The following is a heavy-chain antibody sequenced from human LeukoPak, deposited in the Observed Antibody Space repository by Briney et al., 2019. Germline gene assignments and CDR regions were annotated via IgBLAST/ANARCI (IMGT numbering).Heavy chain of an antibody. CDR2: MYYSGST. J-gene: IGHJ4*02. CDR3: ARIFLGYSTGWYFDY. V-gene: IGHV4-59*02. CDR1: GGSVSSYY. D-gene: IGHD6-19*01. Sequence: KPSETLSLTCTVSGGSVSSYYWSWIRQPPGKGLEWIGYMYYSGSTNYNPSLKSRVTISVDTSKNQFSLKLSSVTALDTAVYYCARIFLGYSTGWYFDYWGQGTLVTVSS.